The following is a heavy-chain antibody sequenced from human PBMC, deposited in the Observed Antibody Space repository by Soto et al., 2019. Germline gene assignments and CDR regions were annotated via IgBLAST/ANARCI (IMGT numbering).Heavy chain of an antibody. Sequence: EVQLVESGGGLVQPGGSLRLSCAASGFTFSSYSMNWVRQAPGKGLEWLSYISSSISTMHYADSVKGRFTISRDNAKNSLYLQINSLGDEDTAVYSCAREVSDTAVADFDYWGQGTLVTVSS. CDR2: ISSSISTM. V-gene: IGHV3-48*02. J-gene: IGHJ4*02. D-gene: IGHD5-18*01. CDR1: GFTFSSYS. CDR3: AREVSDTAVADFDY.